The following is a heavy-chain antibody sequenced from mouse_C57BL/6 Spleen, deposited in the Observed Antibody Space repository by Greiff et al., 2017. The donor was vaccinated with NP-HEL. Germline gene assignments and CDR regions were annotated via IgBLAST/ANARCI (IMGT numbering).Heavy chain of an antibody. CDR2: IHPSDSDT. D-gene: IGHD1-1*01. CDR1: GYTFTSYW. Sequence: QVQLQQPGAELVKPGASVKVSCKASGYTFTSYWMHWVKQRPGQGLEWIGRIHPSDSDTNYNQKFKGKATLTVDKSSSTAYMQLSSLTSEDSAVYYCALGHGSSPWYFDVWGTGTTVTVSS. CDR3: ALGHGSSPWYFDV. J-gene: IGHJ1*03. V-gene: IGHV1-74*01.